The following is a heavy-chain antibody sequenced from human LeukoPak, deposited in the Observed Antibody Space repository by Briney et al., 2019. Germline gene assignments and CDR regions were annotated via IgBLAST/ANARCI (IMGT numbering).Heavy chain of an antibody. CDR2: ISANNGDT. CDR1: GYTFFSYG. Sequence: ASVKVSCKTSGYTFFSYGITWVRQAPGQGLEWMGWISANNGDTKYAPKFQGRVTMTTESNTRTAYLDVRSLRSDDTAVYYCARAGVHSGTTAFGGRGPRTTVAS. CDR3: ARAGVHSGTTAF. D-gene: IGHD1-1*01. J-gene: IGHJ4*02. V-gene: IGHV1-18*01.